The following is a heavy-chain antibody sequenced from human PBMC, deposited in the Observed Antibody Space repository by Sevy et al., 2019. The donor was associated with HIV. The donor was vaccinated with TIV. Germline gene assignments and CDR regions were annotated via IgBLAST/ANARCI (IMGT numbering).Heavy chain of an antibody. CDR3: ARECELPHCYFDY. D-gene: IGHD1-26*01. J-gene: IGHJ4*02. CDR2: IGGSGHTS. Sequence: AGSLRLSCAASGFTFSNYAMSWVRQAPGKGLEWISAIGGSGHTSYYTDSVEGRFTISRDNSKTTLYLQMSGLRVEDTAIYYCARECELPHCYFDYWGRGSLVTVSS. V-gene: IGHV3-23*01. CDR1: GFTFSNYA.